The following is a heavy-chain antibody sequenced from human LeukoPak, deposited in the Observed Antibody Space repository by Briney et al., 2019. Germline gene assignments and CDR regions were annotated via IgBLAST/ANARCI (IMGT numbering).Heavy chain of an antibody. Sequence: GGSLRLSCSASGFVFSDYAMHWARQAPGKGLEYLSGISGNGVATYYVDSVQGRFTVSRDNSKTTLYLQINSLRREDTAFYYCIKDRGGSGWDFDSWGQGTLLTVSS. V-gene: IGHV3-64D*06. CDR2: ISGNGVAT. CDR1: GFVFSDYA. J-gene: IGHJ4*02. D-gene: IGHD6-19*01. CDR3: IKDRGGSGWDFDS.